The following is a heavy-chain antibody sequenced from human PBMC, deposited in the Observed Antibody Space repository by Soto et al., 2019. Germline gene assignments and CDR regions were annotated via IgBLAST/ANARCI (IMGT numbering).Heavy chain of an antibody. CDR3: AKDTMVYYDFWSGTPWLNPFDY. J-gene: IGHJ4*02. D-gene: IGHD3-3*01. V-gene: IGHV3-23*01. CDR2: ISGSGGST. CDR1: GFTFSSYA. Sequence: EVQLLESGGGLVQPGGSLRLSCAASGFTFSSYAMSWVRQAPGKGLEWVSAISGSGGSTYYADSVKGRFTISRDNSKNPLYLQMSSLRAEDTAVYYCAKDTMVYYDFWSGTPWLNPFDYWGQGTLVTVSS.